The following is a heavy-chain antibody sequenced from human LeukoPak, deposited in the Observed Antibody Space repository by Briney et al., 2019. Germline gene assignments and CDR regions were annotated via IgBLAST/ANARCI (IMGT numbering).Heavy chain of an antibody. J-gene: IGHJ4*02. CDR3: ARCSPGDSSNFYAVLQY. CDR1: GGTFSSYA. D-gene: IGHD3-22*01. V-gene: IGHV1-69*06. Sequence: SVKVPCKASGGTFSSYAVSWVRQTPGQGLEWLGGIIPVFGTTTYAQKFQDKVTMTADKSTNTAYLQISSLTSDDTAVYYCARCSPGDSSNFYAVLQYWGQGTQVTVST. CDR2: IIPVFGTT.